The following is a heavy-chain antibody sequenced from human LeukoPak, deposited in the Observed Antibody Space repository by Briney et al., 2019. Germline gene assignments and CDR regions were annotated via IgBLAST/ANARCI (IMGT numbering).Heavy chain of an antibody. Sequence: GGSLRLSCAASGFTFDIYAMHWVRQAPGKGLEWVAVMWYDGSNKYYADSVKGRLTISRENSRNTLHLQMSSLRVADTAVYYCARDQVELCSSGSCYVIDNWGPGTLVAVSS. CDR1: GFTFDIYA. J-gene: IGHJ4*02. CDR2: MWYDGSNK. V-gene: IGHV3-30*04. CDR3: ARDQVELCSSGSCYVIDN. D-gene: IGHD2-15*01.